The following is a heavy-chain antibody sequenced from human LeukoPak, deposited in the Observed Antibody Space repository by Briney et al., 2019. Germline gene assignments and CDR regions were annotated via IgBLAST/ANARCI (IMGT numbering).Heavy chain of an antibody. J-gene: IGHJ6*02. CDR2: INHSGST. CDR1: GGSISSYY. V-gene: IGHV4-34*01. Sequence: SETLSLTCTVSGGSISSYYWSWIRQPPGKGLEWIGEINHSGSTNYNPSLKSRVTISVDTSKNQFSLKLSSVTAADTAVYYCARNKRAPASPYYYGSGSYYGMDVWGQGTTVTVSS. D-gene: IGHD3-10*01. CDR3: ARNKRAPASPYYYGSGSYYGMDV.